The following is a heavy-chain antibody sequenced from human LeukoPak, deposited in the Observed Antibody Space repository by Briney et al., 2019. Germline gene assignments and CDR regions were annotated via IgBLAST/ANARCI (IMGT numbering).Heavy chain of an antibody. J-gene: IGHJ4*02. CDR1: GFSFHEHD. CDR3: AKRSGSPHNFDY. D-gene: IGHD1-1*01. V-gene: IGHV3-43*02. Sequence: GGSLRLSCAASGFSFHEHDMHWVRQTPGKGLEWVSLISGDGGNKHYADSVRGRFTISRDNSKNLLSLQINSLRGDDTALYFCAKRSGSPHNFDYWGQGALVTVSS. CDR2: ISGDGGNK.